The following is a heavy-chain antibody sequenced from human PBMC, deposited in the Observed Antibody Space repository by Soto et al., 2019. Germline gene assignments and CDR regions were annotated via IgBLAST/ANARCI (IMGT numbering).Heavy chain of an antibody. CDR3: AKDSKTWQIDY. D-gene: IGHD5-12*01. CDR1: GFSFSTYT. Sequence: QVQLVESGGGAVQPGRSLRLSCVASGFSFSTYTMHWVPQAPGKGLEWVAVTSSDESKKNYVDSVKGRFTLSRDNSKNTLYLQMNSLRAEDTAVYYCAKDSKTWQIDYWGQGTLVTVSP. CDR2: TSSDESKK. J-gene: IGHJ4*02. V-gene: IGHV3-30*18.